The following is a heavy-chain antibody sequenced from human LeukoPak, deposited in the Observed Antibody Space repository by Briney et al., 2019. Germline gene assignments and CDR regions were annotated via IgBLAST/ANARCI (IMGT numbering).Heavy chain of an antibody. CDR3: ARSRGAFEI. CDR2: ILPIIGAT. Sequence: ASVKVSCKASGGMFGSYVITWVRQAPGQGLEWMGGILPIIGATDYAQKLQGRVTITADNSTTTAYMELSSLRSDDTAVYFCARSRGAFEIWGQGTVVTVSS. V-gene: IGHV1-69*06. CDR1: GGMFGSYV. D-gene: IGHD5-24*01. J-gene: IGHJ3*02.